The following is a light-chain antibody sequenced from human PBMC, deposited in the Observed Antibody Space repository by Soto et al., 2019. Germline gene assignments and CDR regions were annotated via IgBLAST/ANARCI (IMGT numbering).Light chain of an antibody. J-gene: IGKJ5*01. Sequence: EIVMTQSPATLSVSPGERATLSCRASQSISSNLAWYQQKPGQAPRLLVYGASTRATDIPARFSGSGSGTDSTLTISRLEPEDFAVYYCQQYSSSPRVTFGQGTRLEIK. CDR1: QSISSN. V-gene: IGKV3-15*01. CDR2: GAS. CDR3: QQYSSSPRVT.